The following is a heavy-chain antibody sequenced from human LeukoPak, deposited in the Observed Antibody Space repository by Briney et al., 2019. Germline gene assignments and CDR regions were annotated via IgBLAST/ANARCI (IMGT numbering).Heavy chain of an antibody. D-gene: IGHD3-22*01. Sequence: GGSLRLSCAASGFSFSGYAMSWVRQAPGKGLEWVSSISGSGSHTYHADSVKGRFTISRDNSKNTLYLQMNSLRAEDTAVYYCAKDISGYYRPFDYWGQGALVTVSS. CDR3: AKDISGYYRPFDY. CDR2: ISGSGSHT. J-gene: IGHJ4*02. CDR1: GFSFSGYA. V-gene: IGHV3-23*01.